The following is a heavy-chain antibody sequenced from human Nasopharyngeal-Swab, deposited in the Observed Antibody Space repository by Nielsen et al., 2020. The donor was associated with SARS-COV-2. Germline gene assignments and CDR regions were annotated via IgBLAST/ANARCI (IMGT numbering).Heavy chain of an antibody. CDR3: ARRGSSSWFLVDY. CDR2: IYPGNSDT. J-gene: IGHJ4*02. CDR1: GYSFANYW. Sequence: GGSLRLSCIGFGYSFANYWIGWVRQMPGKGLEWMGSIYPGNSDTRYSPAFHGRVTISADKSINTAYLQWSSLKASDTAMYYCARRGSSSWFLVDYWGQGTLVTVSS. V-gene: IGHV5-51*01. D-gene: IGHD6-13*01.